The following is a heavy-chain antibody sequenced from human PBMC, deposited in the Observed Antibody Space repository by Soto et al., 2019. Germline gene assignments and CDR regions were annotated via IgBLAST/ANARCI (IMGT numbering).Heavy chain of an antibody. Sequence: PSETLSLTCTVSGGSISSSSYYWGWIRQPPGKGLEWIGSIYYSGSTYYNPSLKSRVTKSLDTSKNQFSLKLCSVTAAGTVVYYCARIPLLWLPRMQQWLVPKHYFDYWGQGTLVTVSS. CDR3: ARIPLLWLPRMQQWLVPKHYFDY. D-gene: IGHD6-19*01. J-gene: IGHJ4*02. CDR1: GGSISSSSYY. CDR2: IYYSGST. V-gene: IGHV4-39*01.